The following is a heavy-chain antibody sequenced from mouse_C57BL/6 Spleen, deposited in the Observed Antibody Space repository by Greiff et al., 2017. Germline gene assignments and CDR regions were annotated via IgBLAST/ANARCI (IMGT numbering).Heavy chain of an antibody. CDR3: ARGGRRPYLDV. J-gene: IGHJ1*03. CDR2: IDPSDSYT. D-gene: IGHD3-3*01. CDR1: GYTFTSYW. V-gene: IGHV1-59*01. Sequence: QVQLQQPGAELVRPGTSVKLSCKASGYTFTSYWMHWVKQRPGQGLEWIGVIDPSDSYTNYNQKFKGKATLTVDTSSSTAYMQLSSLTSEDSAVYYCARGGRRPYLDVWGTGTTVTVSS.